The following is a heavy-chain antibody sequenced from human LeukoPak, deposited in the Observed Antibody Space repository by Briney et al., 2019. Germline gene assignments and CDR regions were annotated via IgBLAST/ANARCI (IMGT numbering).Heavy chain of an antibody. Sequence: GGSLRLSCAASGFTFSSYAMSWVRQAPGKGLEWVSAISGSGGSTYYADSVKGRFTISRDNSKNTLYLQMNSLRAEDTAVYYCARDDSGRYRDYGIDYWGQGTLVTVSS. CDR1: GFTFSSYA. D-gene: IGHD1-26*01. V-gene: IGHV3-23*01. CDR3: ARDDSGRYRDYGIDY. J-gene: IGHJ4*02. CDR2: ISGSGGST.